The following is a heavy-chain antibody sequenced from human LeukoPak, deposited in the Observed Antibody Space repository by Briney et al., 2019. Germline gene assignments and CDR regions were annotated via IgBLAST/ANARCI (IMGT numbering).Heavy chain of an antibody. CDR1: GGSISIYY. CDR2: IYYSGST. CDR3: ARDSPGIPDAFDI. J-gene: IGHJ3*02. Sequence: SETLSLTCTVSGGSISIYYWSWIRQPPGKGLEWIGYIYYSGSTNYNPSLKSRVTISVDTSKNQFSLKLSSVTAADTAVYYCARDSPGIPDAFDIWGQGTMVTVSS. D-gene: IGHD6-13*01. V-gene: IGHV4-59*01.